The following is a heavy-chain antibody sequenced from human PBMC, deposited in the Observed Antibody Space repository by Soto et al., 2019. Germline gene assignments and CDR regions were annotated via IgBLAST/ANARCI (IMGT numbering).Heavy chain of an antibody. Sequence: SDTLSLTCSVSGGSISSVSYYWGWIRQPPGKGLEWIGSIYYSGSAYYSPSLKSRVTMSVDTSKNQLSLELRSVTAADTAVYYCARLHCNSPNCVPLDPWGQGTLVTVSS. CDR3: ARLHCNSPNCVPLDP. V-gene: IGHV4-39*01. D-gene: IGHD2-2*01. J-gene: IGHJ5*02. CDR2: IYYSGSA. CDR1: GGSISSVSYY.